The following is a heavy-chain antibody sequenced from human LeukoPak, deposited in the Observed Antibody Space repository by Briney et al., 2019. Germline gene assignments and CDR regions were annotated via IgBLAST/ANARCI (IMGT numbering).Heavy chain of an antibody. Sequence: PSETLSLTCTVSGGSISSYYWSWIRQPPGKGLEWIGYIYYSGSTNYNPSLKSRVTMSIDTSRNQFFLKLNSVTAADTAVYYCVLAPNSNWFDFWGQGTQVTVSS. CDR3: VLAPNSNWFDF. CDR1: GGSISSYY. J-gene: IGHJ5*01. V-gene: IGHV4-59*08. D-gene: IGHD2-8*01. CDR2: IYYSGST.